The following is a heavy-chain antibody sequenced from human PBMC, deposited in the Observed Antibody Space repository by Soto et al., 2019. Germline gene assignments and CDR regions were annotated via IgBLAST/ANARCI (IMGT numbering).Heavy chain of an antibody. CDR2: IYPGDSDT. Sequence: LGESLKISCKGSGYSFTSYWIGWVRQMPGKGLEWMGIIYPGDSDTRYSPSFQGQVTISADKSISSAYLQWSSLKATDTAMYYCARRGFVQLVRAFDIWGQGTMVTVSS. CDR3: ARRGFVQLVRAFDI. CDR1: GYSFTSYW. D-gene: IGHD6-13*01. V-gene: IGHV5-51*01. J-gene: IGHJ3*02.